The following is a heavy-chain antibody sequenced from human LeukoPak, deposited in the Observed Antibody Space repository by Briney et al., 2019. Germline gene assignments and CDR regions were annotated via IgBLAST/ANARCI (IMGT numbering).Heavy chain of an antibody. V-gene: IGHV3-30*02. Sequence: GGSLRLSCAASGFTFSSYGMHWVRQAPGKGLEWVAFIRYDGSNKYYADSVKGRFTISRDNSKNTLYLRMNSLRAEDTAVYYCARGDCSSTSCSQGAFDIWGQGTMVTVSS. CDR3: ARGDCSSTSCSQGAFDI. J-gene: IGHJ3*02. CDR1: GFTFSSYG. CDR2: IRYDGSNK. D-gene: IGHD2-2*01.